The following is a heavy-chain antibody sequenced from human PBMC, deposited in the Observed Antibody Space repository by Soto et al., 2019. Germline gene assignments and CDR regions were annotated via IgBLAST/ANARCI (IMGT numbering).Heavy chain of an antibody. V-gene: IGHV3-9*01. CDR2: ISWNSGSI. J-gene: IGHJ4*02. Sequence: EVQLVESGGGLVQPGRSLRLSCAASGFTFDDYAMHWVRQAPGKGLEWVSGISWNSGSIGYADSVKGRFTISRDNAKNSLYLQMNSLRAEDTALYYCAKGGLGQLVDYFDYWGQGTLVTVSS. CDR1: GFTFDDYA. D-gene: IGHD6-6*01. CDR3: AKGGLGQLVDYFDY.